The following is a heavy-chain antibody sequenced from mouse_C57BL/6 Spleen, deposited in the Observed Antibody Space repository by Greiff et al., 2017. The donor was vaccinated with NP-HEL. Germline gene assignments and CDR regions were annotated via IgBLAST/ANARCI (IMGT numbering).Heavy chain of an antibody. CDR1: GYTFTSYW. J-gene: IGHJ4*01. CDR3: ARRYYAMDY. CDR2: INPSSGYT. Sequence: QVQLQQSGAELAKPGASVKLSCKASGYTFTSYWMHWVKQRPGQGLEWIGYINPSSGYTKYNQKFKDKATVTADKSSSTAYMQLSSLTYEDSAVYYCARRYYAMDYWGQGTSVTVSS. V-gene: IGHV1-7*01.